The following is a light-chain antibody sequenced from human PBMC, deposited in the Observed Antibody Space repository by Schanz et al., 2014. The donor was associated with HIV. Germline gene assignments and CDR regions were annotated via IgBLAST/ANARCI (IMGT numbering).Light chain of an antibody. J-gene: IGLJ2*01. CDR3: SSYTTNGPLV. CDR1: SSDVGNYNY. V-gene: IGLV2-14*03. Sequence: QSALTQPASVSGSPGQSITISCTGTSSDVGNYNYVSWYQQLPGKVPKLMIYDVSNRASGVSNRFSGSKSGNTASLTISGLQAEDEADYYCSSYTTNGPLVFGGGTKLTVL. CDR2: DVS.